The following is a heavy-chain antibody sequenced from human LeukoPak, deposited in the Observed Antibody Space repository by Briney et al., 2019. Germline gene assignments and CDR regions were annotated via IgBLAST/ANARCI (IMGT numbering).Heavy chain of an antibody. CDR1: GFAVSSTY. V-gene: IGHV3-66*01. CDR3: ARGDCSGGSCHSGL. Sequence: GGSLRLSCAVSGFAVSSTYMSWVRQAPGKGLEGFSVLYSGGSTYYADYVQGRFTISRDNSNNTLYLQMNSMRVEDTAVYFCARGDCSGGSCHSGLWGQGTLVTVSS. J-gene: IGHJ4*02. CDR2: LYSGGST. D-gene: IGHD2-15*01.